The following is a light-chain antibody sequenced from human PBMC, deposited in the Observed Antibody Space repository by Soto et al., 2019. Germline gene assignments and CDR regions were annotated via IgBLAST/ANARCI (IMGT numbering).Light chain of an antibody. Sequence: DIQMTQSPSSLSASVGDRVTITCRASQSISSYLNWYQQKPGKAPKLLIYAASSLQSGVPSRFSGSGSGTDFTLTISSLQPEFFSTYYCQQSYTTLPCTSVQGTTVDSK. CDR1: QSISSY. CDR2: AAS. CDR3: QQSYTTLPCT. J-gene: IGKJ1*01. V-gene: IGKV1-39*01.